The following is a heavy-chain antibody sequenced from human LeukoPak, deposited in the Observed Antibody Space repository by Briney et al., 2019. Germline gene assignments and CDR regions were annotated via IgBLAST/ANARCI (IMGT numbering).Heavy chain of an antibody. CDR3: GKTTVGYSSGQKPAWPVDY. D-gene: IGHD5-18*01. V-gene: IGHV3-23*01. Sequence: GGSLRLSCAASGFTVSSNYMSWVRQAPGKGLEWVAGIFGSGGSPHYADPVKGRFTISRDNSRNTVYLQINSLRAEDTAVYYCGKTTVGYSSGQKPAWPVDYWGQGTLVTVSS. CDR2: IFGSGGSP. J-gene: IGHJ4*02. CDR1: GFTVSSNY.